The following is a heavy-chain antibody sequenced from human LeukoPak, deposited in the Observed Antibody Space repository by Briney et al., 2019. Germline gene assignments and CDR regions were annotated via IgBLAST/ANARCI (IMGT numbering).Heavy chain of an antibody. CDR1: GGSISSGGYY. CDR3: ARSYGSGSYYYYGMDV. J-gene: IGHJ6*02. D-gene: IGHD3-10*01. V-gene: IGHV4-61*08. CDR2: IYYSGST. Sequence: SETLSLTCTVSGGSISSGGYYWSWIRQHPGKGLEWIGYIYYSGSTNYNPSLKSRVTISVDTSKNQFSLKLSSVTAADTAVYYCARSYGSGSYYYYGMDVWGQGTTVTVSS.